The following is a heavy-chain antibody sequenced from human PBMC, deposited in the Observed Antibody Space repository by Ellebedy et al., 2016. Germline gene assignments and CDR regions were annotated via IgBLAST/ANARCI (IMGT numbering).Heavy chain of an antibody. D-gene: IGHD6-6*01. V-gene: IGHV3-23*01. CDR2: ISGSGGST. CDR1: GFTFSSYA. Sequence: GESLKISXAASGFTFSSYAMSWVRQAPGKGLEWVSAISGSGGSTYYADSVKGRFTISRDNSKNTLYLQMNSLRAEDTAVYYCATNNNVELVVKFDYWGQGTLVTVSS. J-gene: IGHJ4*02. CDR3: ATNNNVELVVKFDY.